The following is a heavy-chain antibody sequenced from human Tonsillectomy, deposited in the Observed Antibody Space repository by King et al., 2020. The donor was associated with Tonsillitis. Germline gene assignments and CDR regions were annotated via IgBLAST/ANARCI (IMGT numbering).Heavy chain of an antibody. CDR3: ARGSAGHMVRGVIITYYYYYYMDV. CDR1: GFTFSSYA. CDR2: ISYDGSNK. V-gene: IGHV3-30*01. J-gene: IGHJ6*03. Sequence: VQLVESGGGVVQPGRSLRLSCAASGFTFSSYAMHWVRQAPGKGLEWVAVISYDGSNKYYADSVKGRFTISRDNSKNTLYLQMNSLRAEDTAVYYCARGSAGHMVRGVIITYYYYYYMDVWGKGTTVTVSS. D-gene: IGHD3-10*01.